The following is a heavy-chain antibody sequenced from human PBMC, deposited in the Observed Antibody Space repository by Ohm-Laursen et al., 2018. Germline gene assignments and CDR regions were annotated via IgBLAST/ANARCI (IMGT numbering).Heavy chain of an antibody. D-gene: IGHD3-16*01. CDR3: ASGHNYDYDNYYYGMDV. Sequence: SETLSLTCTVSGGSISSYYWSWVRQSPGKGLEWIGYIYHSGSTKYNPFFNSRVTISVDTSQNQFSLNLRSVTTADTAVYYCASGHNYDYDNYYYGMDVWGQGTTVTVSS. CDR2: IYHSGST. CDR1: GGSISSYY. V-gene: IGHV4-59*01. J-gene: IGHJ6*02.